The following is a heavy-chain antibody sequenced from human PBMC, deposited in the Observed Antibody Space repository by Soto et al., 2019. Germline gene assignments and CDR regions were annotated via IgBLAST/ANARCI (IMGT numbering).Heavy chain of an antibody. D-gene: IGHD2-8*01. Sequence: QVQLVQSGAEVKKPGSSVKVSCKASGGTFSSYAISWVRQAPGQGLEWMGGIIPIFGTANYAQKFQGRVTITADESTSTAYMELSSLRSEDTAVYYCARVWSTNGVLRHYYGMDVWGQGTTVTVSS. V-gene: IGHV1-69*01. CDR3: ARVWSTNGVLRHYYGMDV. CDR1: GGTFSSYA. CDR2: IIPIFGTA. J-gene: IGHJ6*02.